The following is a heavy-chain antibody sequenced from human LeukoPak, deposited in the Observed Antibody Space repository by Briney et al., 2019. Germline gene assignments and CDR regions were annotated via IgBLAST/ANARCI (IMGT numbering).Heavy chain of an antibody. CDR3: ARSSLGTITAGPFDY. CDR1: GYTFSSYG. V-gene: IGHV1-18*01. J-gene: IGHJ4*02. Sequence: ASVKVSCKASGYTFSSYGIAWVRQAPGQGLEWMRWISGYNGNTNYAQKLQGRVSMTTDTSTTTAYMELRSLTSDDTALYYCARSSLGTITAGPFDYWGQGTLVTVSS. CDR2: ISGYNGNT. D-gene: IGHD5-12*01.